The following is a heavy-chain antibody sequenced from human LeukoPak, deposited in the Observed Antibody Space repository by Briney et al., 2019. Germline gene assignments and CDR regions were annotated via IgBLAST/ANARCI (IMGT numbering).Heavy chain of an antibody. D-gene: IGHD6-19*01. J-gene: IGHJ4*02. V-gene: IGHV1-18*04. CDR3: AREGRQGQWLVQEGYYFDY. CDR1: GYTFTSYG. CDR2: ISAYNGNT. Sequence: ASVKVSCKASGYTFTSYGISWVRQAPGQGLEWMGWISAYNGNTNYAQKLQGRVTMTTDTSTSTAYMELRSLRSDDTAVYYCAREGRQGQWLVQEGYYFDYWGQGTLVTVSS.